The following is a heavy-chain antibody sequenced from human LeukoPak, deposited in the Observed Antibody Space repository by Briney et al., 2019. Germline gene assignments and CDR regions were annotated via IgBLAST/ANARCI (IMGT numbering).Heavy chain of an antibody. D-gene: IGHD3-16*01. J-gene: IGHJ4*02. V-gene: IGHV4-31*03. CDR1: GGSISSGGYY. Sequence: PSETLSLTCTVSGGSISSGGYYWSWIRQHPGKGLEWTGYIYYSGSTYYNPSLKSRVTISVDTSKNQFSLKLSSVTAADTAVYYCARVPQWWSYYVDYWGQGTLVTVSS. CDR3: ARVPQWWSYYVDY. CDR2: IYYSGST.